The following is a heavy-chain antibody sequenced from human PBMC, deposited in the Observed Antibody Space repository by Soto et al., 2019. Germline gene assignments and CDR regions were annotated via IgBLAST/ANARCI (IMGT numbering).Heavy chain of an antibody. CDR1: GYTFTGYY. V-gene: IGHV1-2*04. Sequence: ASVKVSCKASGYTFTGYYMHWVRQAPGQGLEWMGWINPNSGGTNYAQKFQGWVTMTRDTSISTAYMELSRLRSDDTAVYYCARGWVVDIVATIAAFDIWGQGTMVTVSS. J-gene: IGHJ3*02. D-gene: IGHD5-12*01. CDR2: INPNSGGT. CDR3: ARGWVVDIVATIAAFDI.